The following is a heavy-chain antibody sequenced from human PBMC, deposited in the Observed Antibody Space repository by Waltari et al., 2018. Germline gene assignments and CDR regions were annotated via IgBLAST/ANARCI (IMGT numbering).Heavy chain of an antibody. CDR3: ARHIDPITMIVVVPY. Sequence: QVQLQESGPGLVKPSETLSLTCAVSGYSISSGYYWGWIRQPPGKGLEWIGSIYHSGSTYYNPSLKSRVTISVDTSKNQFSLKLSSVTAADTAVYYCARHIDPITMIVVVPYWGQGTLVTVSS. V-gene: IGHV4-38-2*01. J-gene: IGHJ4*02. CDR1: GYSISSGYY. CDR2: IYHSGST. D-gene: IGHD3-22*01.